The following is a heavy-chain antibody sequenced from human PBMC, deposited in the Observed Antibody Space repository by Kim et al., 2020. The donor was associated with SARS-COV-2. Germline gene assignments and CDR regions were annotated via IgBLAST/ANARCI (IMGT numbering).Heavy chain of an antibody. D-gene: IGHD6-25*01. V-gene: IGHV3-21*01. CDR1: GFTFSTYS. CDR2: ITTSSSYI. CDR3: ARRIAAGDDAFDI. J-gene: IGHJ3*02. Sequence: GGSLRLSCAASGFTFSTYSMNWVRQAPGKGLEWVSSITTSSSYIYYADSVKGRFTISRDNAKNSLYLQMNSLRAEDTAVYYCARRIAAGDDAFDIWGQGTMVTVSS.